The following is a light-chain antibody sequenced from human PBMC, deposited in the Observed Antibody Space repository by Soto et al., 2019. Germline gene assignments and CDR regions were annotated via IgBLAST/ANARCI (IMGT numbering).Light chain of an antibody. Sequence: QAVVTQPPSVSAAPGQKATISCSGSSSNIGKNYVSWYLHLPGTAPKLLIYEHDKRPSGIPDRFSGSTSGTSATLGITGLQTGDEADYYCAAWDSSMAAVVFGGGTKLTVL. CDR3: AAWDSSMAAVV. CDR1: SSNIGKNY. CDR2: EHD. V-gene: IGLV1-51*02. J-gene: IGLJ2*01.